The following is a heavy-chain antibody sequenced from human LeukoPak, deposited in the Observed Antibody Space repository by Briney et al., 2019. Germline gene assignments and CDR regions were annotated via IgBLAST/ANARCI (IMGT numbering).Heavy chain of an antibody. D-gene: IGHD3-22*01. J-gene: IGHJ4*02. Sequence: GESLKISCKGSGYSFTSYWIGWVRQMPGKGLEWMGIIYPGDSDTRYSPSFQGQVTISADKSISTAYLQWSSLKASDTAMYYCSRQFLNYYDSSGYYFGGGDFDYWGQGTLVTVSS. CDR1: GYSFTSYW. V-gene: IGHV5-51*01. CDR3: SRQFLNYYDSSGYYFGGGDFDY. CDR2: IYPGDSDT.